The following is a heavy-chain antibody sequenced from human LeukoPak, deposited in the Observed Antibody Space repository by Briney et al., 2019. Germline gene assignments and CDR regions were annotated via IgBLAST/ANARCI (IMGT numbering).Heavy chain of an antibody. D-gene: IGHD5-24*01. V-gene: IGHV3-30*04. CDR2: ISYDGSNK. Sequence: GGSLRLSCAASGFTFSSYAMHWVRQAPGKGLEWVAVISYDGSNKYYADSVKGRFTISRDNSKNTLYLQMNSLRAEDTAVYYCARGCVKMATITLPDYWGQGTLVTVSS. J-gene: IGHJ4*02. CDR3: ARGCVKMATITLPDY. CDR1: GFTFSSYA.